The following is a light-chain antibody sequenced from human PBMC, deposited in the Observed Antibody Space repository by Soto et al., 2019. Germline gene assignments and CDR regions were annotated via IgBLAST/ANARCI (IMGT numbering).Light chain of an antibody. CDR2: QDI. CDR1: KLGDKY. V-gene: IGLV3-1*01. CDR3: QAWDSSTCV. J-gene: IGLJ1*01. Sequence: SYELTQPPSVSVSPGQTASITCSGDKLGDKYASWYQQKPGQSPVLVIYQDIKWPSGIPERFSGSNSGNTATLTISGTQAMDEADYYCQAWDSSTCVFGTGTKLTVL.